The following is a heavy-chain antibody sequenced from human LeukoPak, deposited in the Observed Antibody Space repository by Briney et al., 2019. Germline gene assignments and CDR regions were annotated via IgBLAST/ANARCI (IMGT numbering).Heavy chain of an antibody. V-gene: IGHV3-23*01. Sequence: GGSLRLSCAASGFTFSSYAMSWVREAPGKGLEWVSAICGSGGSTYYADSVKGRFTISRDNSTNTLYLQMNSLRAEETAVYSCAKDVSVALPDLDYWGQGTLVTVS. J-gene: IGHJ4*02. CDR2: ICGSGGST. CDR3: AKDVSVALPDLDY. CDR1: GFTFSSYA. D-gene: IGHD6-19*01.